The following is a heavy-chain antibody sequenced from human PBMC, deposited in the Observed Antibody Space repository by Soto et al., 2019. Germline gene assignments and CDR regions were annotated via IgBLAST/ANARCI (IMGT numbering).Heavy chain of an antibody. CDR3: ARTSKPQYGMDV. D-gene: IGHD3-16*01. V-gene: IGHV1-8*01. Sequence: ASVKVSCKASGYTFTSYDINWVRQATGQGLEWMGWMNPNSGNTGYAQKFQGRVTMTRNTSISTAYMELSSLRSEDTAVYYCARTSKPQYGMDVWGQGTTVTVSS. CDR1: GYTFTSYD. J-gene: IGHJ6*02. CDR2: MNPNSGNT.